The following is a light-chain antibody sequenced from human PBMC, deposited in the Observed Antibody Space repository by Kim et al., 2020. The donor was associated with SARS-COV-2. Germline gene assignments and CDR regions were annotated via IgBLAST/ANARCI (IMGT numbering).Light chain of an antibody. CDR2: DAA. V-gene: IGKV3-11*01. Sequence: PGERATLSCRASHNVCVSLAGNQWRAVQAPRLLIYDAAIRAAGIPYRFSGSGSGTDFTLTIGSLAPEDLAVNYCQQRGNWPPALTFGGGTKVDIK. J-gene: IGKJ4*01. CDR1: HNVCVS. CDR3: QQRGNWPPALT.